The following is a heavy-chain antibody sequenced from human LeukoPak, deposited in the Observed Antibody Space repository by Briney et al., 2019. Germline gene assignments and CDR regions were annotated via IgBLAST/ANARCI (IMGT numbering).Heavy chain of an antibody. CDR1: GFTFDDYA. D-gene: IGHD5-12*01. CDR2: ISWNSGSI. CDR3: AKDPREIVATIFDY. Sequence: GGSLRLSCAASGFTFDDYAMHWVRQAPGKGLEWVSGISWNSGSIGYADSVKGRFTISRDNAKNSLYLQMNSLRAEDTAVYYCAKDPREIVATIFDYWGQGTLVTVSS. J-gene: IGHJ4*02. V-gene: IGHV3-9*01.